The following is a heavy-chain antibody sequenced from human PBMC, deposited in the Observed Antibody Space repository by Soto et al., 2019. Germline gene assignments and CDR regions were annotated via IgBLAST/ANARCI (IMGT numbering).Heavy chain of an antibody. Sequence: HGASLKISCQGSGYSFTSYWIGWVRQMPGKGLEWMGIIYPGDSDTRYSPSFQGQVTISVDKSISTAYLQWSSLKASDTAMYYCARRRAAADFDYWGQGTLVTVSS. CDR3: ARRRAAADFDY. CDR1: GYSFTSYW. J-gene: IGHJ4*02. V-gene: IGHV5-51*01. CDR2: IYPGDSDT. D-gene: IGHD6-13*01.